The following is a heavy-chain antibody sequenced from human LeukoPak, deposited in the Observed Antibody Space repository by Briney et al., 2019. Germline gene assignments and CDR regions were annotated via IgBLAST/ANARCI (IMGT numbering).Heavy chain of an antibody. Sequence: ASVKVSCKASGYTFTANVISWFGQAPGQGLEWMGGISAYNGNTNYAQKLQGRVAMTTDTSTSTAYMELRSLRSDDTAVYYCARTYYYGSGSYLNQYYYYYYYMDVWGKGTTVTVSS. CDR2: ISAYNGNT. D-gene: IGHD3-10*01. CDR1: GYTFTANV. J-gene: IGHJ6*03. CDR3: ARTYYYGSGSYLNQYYYYYYYMDV. V-gene: IGHV1-18*01.